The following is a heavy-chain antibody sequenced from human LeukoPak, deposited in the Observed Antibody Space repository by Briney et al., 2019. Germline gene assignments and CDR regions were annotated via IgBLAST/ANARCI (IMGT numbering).Heavy chain of an antibody. V-gene: IGHV4-39*01. CDR3: ARQNDFWSSYTDY. J-gene: IGHJ4*02. CDR2: ISYSGST. Sequence: SETLSLTCAVYGGSFSGYYWGWIRQPPGKGLEWIGSISYSGSTYYNPSLRSRVTVSVDTSKNQFSLKLSSVTAADTTVYYCARQNDFWSSYTDYWGQGTLVTVSS. CDR1: GGSFSGYY. D-gene: IGHD3-3*01.